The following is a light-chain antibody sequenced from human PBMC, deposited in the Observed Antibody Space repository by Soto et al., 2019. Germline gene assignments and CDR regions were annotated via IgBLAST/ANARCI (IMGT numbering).Light chain of an antibody. J-gene: IGKJ5*01. V-gene: IGKV3-11*01. CDR3: QQRSNWPIT. Sequence: EIVLTQSLATLSLSPGERATLSCRASQSVSRYLAWYQQKPGQAPRLLIYDASNRATGIPARFSGSGSGTDFTLTISSLEPEDFAVYYCQQRSNWPITFGQGTRLEIK. CDR2: DAS. CDR1: QSVSRY.